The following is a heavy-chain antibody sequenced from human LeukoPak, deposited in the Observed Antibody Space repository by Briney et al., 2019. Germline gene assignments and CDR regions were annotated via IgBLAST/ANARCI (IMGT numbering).Heavy chain of an antibody. J-gene: IGHJ4*02. D-gene: IGHD3-22*01. CDR3: AKDPSEYYYDSSGYWGDFDY. CDR1: GFTFSSYA. V-gene: IGHV3-23*01. Sequence: SGGSLRLSCAASGFTFSSYAMSWVRQAPGKGLEWVSAISGSRGSTYYADSVKGRFTISRDNSKNTLYVQMNSLRAEDTAVYYCAKDPSEYYYDSSGYWGDFDYWGQGTLVTVSS. CDR2: ISGSRGST.